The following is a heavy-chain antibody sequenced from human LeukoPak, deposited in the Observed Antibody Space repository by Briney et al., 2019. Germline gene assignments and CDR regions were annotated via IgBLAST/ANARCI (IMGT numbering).Heavy chain of an antibody. CDR2: IYSSGSN. CDR3: ARDSRYSDTSGYYYSHYYMDV. CDR1: GGSINYYY. D-gene: IGHD3-22*01. V-gene: IGHV4-59*01. J-gene: IGHJ6*03. Sequence: PSETLSLTCTVSGGSINYYYWSWIRQPPGKGLEYIGYIYSSGSNNYNPSLKRRVTMAVDTSKNQFSLKLSSVTAADTAVYYCARDSRYSDTSGYYYSHYYMDVWGKGTTVTVSS.